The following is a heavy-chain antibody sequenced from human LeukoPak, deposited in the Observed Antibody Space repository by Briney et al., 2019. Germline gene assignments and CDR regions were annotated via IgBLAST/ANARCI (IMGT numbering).Heavy chain of an antibody. CDR3: ARDTTNGDYVRFDY. D-gene: IGHD4-17*01. Sequence: PSETLSLTCTVSGGSISSYYWSWIRQPAGKGLEWIGRIYISGSGSTNYNPSLKSRVTMSVDTSKNQFSLKLSSVTAADTAVYYCARDTTNGDYVRFDYWGQGTLVTVSS. J-gene: IGHJ4*02. V-gene: IGHV4-4*07. CDR1: GGSISSYY. CDR2: IYISGSGST.